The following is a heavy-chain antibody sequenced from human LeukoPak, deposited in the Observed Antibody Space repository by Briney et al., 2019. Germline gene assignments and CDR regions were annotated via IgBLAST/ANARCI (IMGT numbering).Heavy chain of an antibody. D-gene: IGHD3-16*02. CDR2: VSISGGTI. V-gene: IGHV3-48*01. CDR3: ARTMITFGGVIVPMGFDY. CDR1: GFTFSSYA. J-gene: IGHJ4*02. Sequence: GGSLRLSCAGSGFTFSSYATSWVRQAPGKGLEWVSYVSISGGTIYYADYVKGRFTISRDNAKNSLYLQMNSLRAEDTAVYYCARTMITFGGVIVPMGFDYWGQGTLVTVSS.